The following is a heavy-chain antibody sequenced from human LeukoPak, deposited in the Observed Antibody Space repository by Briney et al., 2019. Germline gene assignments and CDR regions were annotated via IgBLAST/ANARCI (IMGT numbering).Heavy chain of an antibody. V-gene: IGHV1-18*01. Sequence: ASVKVSCKASGYTFTSYGISWVRQAPGQGLEWMGWICAYNGNTNYAQKLQGRVTMTTDTSTSTAYMELRSLRSDDTAVYYCARAYPEDDFWSGYCLDYWGQGTLVTVSS. D-gene: IGHD3-3*01. CDR1: GYTFTSYG. CDR2: ICAYNGNT. J-gene: IGHJ4*02. CDR3: ARAYPEDDFWSGYCLDY.